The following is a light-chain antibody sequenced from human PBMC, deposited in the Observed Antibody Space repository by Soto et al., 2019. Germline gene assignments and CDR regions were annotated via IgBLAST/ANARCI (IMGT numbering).Light chain of an antibody. J-gene: IGLJ2*01. CDR1: SSDVGGYNY. CDR2: DVN. V-gene: IGLV2-14*01. CDR3: SSHTVSNTLVV. Sequence: QSALTQPASVSGSPGQSITISCTGTSSDVGGYNYVSWYQQHPDKAPKLMIYDVNNRPSGVSNRFSGSKSGNTASLTISGLQAEDEADYYCSSHTVSNTLVVFGGGTNVTVL.